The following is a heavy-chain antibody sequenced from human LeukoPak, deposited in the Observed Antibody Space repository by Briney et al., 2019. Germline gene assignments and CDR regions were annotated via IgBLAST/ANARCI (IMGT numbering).Heavy chain of an antibody. CDR2: IKQDGSEK. Sequence: SGGSLRLSCAASGFTFSSYWMSWVRQAPGKGLEWVANIKQDGSEKYYVDSVKGRFTISRDNAKNSLYLQMNSLRAEDTAVYYCARLRGRHFYWLPQYYFDYWGQGTLVTVSS. CDR3: ARLRGRHFYWLPQYYFDY. D-gene: IGHD3-9*01. CDR1: GFTFSSYW. J-gene: IGHJ4*02. V-gene: IGHV3-7*03.